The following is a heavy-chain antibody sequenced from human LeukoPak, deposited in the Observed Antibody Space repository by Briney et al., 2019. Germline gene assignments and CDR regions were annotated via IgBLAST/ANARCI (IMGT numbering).Heavy chain of an antibody. CDR2: INHSGST. V-gene: IGHV4-34*01. J-gene: IGHJ4*02. Sequence: SETLSLTCTVSGWSFSGYSWCWVRQPPGQGLEWIGEINHSGSTNYNPSLKSRVTISVDTSKNQFSLKLSSVTAADTAVYYCARPHAARGYEIDYWGQGTLVTVSS. CDR1: GWSFSGYS. CDR3: ARPHAARGYEIDY. D-gene: IGHD5-12*01.